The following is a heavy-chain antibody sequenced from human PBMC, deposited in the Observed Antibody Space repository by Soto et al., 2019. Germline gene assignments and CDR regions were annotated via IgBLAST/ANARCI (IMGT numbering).Heavy chain of an antibody. CDR1: GFNFGDYT. CDR3: XXETFGVGWTLDF. V-gene: IGHV3-23*01. CDR2: ISGGGGNS. D-gene: IGHD6-19*01. J-gene: IGHJ4*02. Sequence: QLLESGGGLVQPGGSRRLSCAASGFNFGDYTMTWVRQAPGKGLVWISTISGGGGNSYYADVVKGRFTITRDNSKNTLYLQMNSLKGEDTXLYYCXXETFGVGWTLDFWGQGTLVTVSS.